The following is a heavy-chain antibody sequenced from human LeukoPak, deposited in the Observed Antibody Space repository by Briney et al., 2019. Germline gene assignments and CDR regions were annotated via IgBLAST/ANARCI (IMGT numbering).Heavy chain of an antibody. Sequence: PSETLSLTCTVSGGSISGYYRSWIRQPPGKGLEWIGYIYDSGRTNYNPSLKSRVTISVDTSKNQFSLKLSSVTAADTAVYYCARGSVGATDDYWGQGTLVTVSS. CDR1: GGSISGYY. CDR2: IYDSGRT. D-gene: IGHD1-26*01. CDR3: ARGSVGATDDY. V-gene: IGHV4-59*01. J-gene: IGHJ4*02.